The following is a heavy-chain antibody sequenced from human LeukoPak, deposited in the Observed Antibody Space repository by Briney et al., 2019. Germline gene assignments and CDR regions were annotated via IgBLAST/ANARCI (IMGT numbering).Heavy chain of an antibody. CDR1: GFTFISYG. CDR2: ISYDGSDK. J-gene: IGHJ4*02. CDR3: AKLGIAAAGMY. Sequence: GRSLRLSCAASGFTFISYGMHWVRQAPGKGLEWVAVISYDGSDKYYADSVKGRFTISRDNSKNTLYLQMNSLRAEDTDVYYCAKLGIAAAGMYWGQGTLVTVSS. D-gene: IGHD6-13*01. V-gene: IGHV3-30*18.